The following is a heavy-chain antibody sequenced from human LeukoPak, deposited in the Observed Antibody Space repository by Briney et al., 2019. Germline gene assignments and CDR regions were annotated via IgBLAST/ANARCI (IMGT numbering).Heavy chain of an antibody. D-gene: IGHD3-10*01. V-gene: IGHV3-66*02. CDR2: IYSGGST. Sequence: GGSLRLSCAASGFTVSSNYMSWVRQAPGKGLEWVSVIYSGGSTYYADSVKGRFTISRDNSKNTLYLQMNSRRAEDTAVYYCARAVAGGEYYFDYWGQGTLVTVSS. CDR1: GFTVSSNY. CDR3: ARAVAGGEYYFDY. J-gene: IGHJ4*02.